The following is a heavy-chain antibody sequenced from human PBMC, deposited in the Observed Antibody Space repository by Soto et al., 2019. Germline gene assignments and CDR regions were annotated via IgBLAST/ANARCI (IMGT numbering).Heavy chain of an antibody. J-gene: IGHJ4*02. CDR2: INHSGST. Sequence: SSETLSLTCAVYGGSFSGYYWSWIRQPPGKGLEWIGEINHSGSTNYNPSLKSRVTISVDTSKNQFSLKLSSVTAADTAVYYCARGQELSPVGYWGQGTLVNGSS. V-gene: IGHV4-34*01. CDR1: GGSFSGYY. D-gene: IGHD3-16*02. CDR3: ARGQELSPVGY.